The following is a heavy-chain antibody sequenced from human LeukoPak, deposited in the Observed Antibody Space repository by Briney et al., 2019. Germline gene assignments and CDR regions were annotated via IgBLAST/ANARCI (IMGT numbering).Heavy chain of an antibody. D-gene: IGHD5-18*01. CDR3: ARDFEDTASY. Sequence: GGSLRLSCAASGFTFSNYGIHWVRQAPGKGLEWVTFIRSDGSIKYYADSVKGRFTISRDNAKNSLYLQMNSLRAEDTAVYYCARDFEDTASYWGQGTLVTVSS. CDR1: GFTFSNYG. V-gene: IGHV3-30*02. J-gene: IGHJ4*02. CDR2: IRSDGSIK.